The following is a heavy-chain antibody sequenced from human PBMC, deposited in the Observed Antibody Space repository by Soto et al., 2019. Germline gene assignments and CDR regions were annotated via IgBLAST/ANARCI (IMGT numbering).Heavy chain of an antibody. CDR2: IYHSGRT. J-gene: IGHJ4*02. Sequence: QVQVQESGPGLVKPSGTLSLTCVVSGGSISTDNWWSWVRQPPGKGLEWIGEIYHSGRTNYSPSLKSRVSRSADTSKNQLSLQMTSVTAADTAVYYCARDQDSGWGLDSWGQGILVTVSS. CDR3: ARDQDSGWGLDS. CDR1: GGSISTDNW. D-gene: IGHD6-19*01. V-gene: IGHV4-4*02.